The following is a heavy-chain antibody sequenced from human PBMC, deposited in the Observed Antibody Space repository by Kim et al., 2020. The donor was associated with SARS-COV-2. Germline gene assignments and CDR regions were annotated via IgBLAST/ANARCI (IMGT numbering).Heavy chain of an antibody. Sequence: ASVKVSCKASGYTFTSYAMHWVRQAPGQRLEXXGWIXXGNGNXKYSQKFQGRVTMPGDTARSTADRELGSVRSEATAVDYCAGAWDIVVVPVYNWFDPWGXGTXXTVS. V-gene: IGHV1-3*01. CDR1: GYTFTSYA. CDR2: IXXGNGNX. J-gene: IGHJ5*02. CDR3: AGAWDIVVVPVYNWFDP. D-gene: IGHD2-2*01.